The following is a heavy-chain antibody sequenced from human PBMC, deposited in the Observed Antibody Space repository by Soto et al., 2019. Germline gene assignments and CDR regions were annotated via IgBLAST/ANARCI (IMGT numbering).Heavy chain of an antibody. CDR1: GFTFKTYD. CDR3: ARGRSNDFSSSPPPRFDP. CDR2: IGTLRDT. J-gene: IGHJ5*02. D-gene: IGHD2-21*02. Sequence: SLRLSCVASGFTFKTYDMYWVRQVPGQGLEWVSGIGTLRDTFYSAAVAGRFIVSRENGRNSLYLQMNSLRVGDSGIYFCARGRSNDFSSSPPPRFDPWGRGTLVTVSS. V-gene: IGHV3-13*01.